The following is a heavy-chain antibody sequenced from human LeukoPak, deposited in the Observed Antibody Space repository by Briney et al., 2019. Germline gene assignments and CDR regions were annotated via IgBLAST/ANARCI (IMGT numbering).Heavy chain of an antibody. CDR2: IYTSGSP. Sequence: SETLSLTCTVSGGSISSYYWSWIRQPAGKGLEWIGRIYTSGSPNYNPSLKSQGTISVDTSKKQFSVKVSSVTAADTAVYYCARDQTSSGWYWDYWGQGTLVTVSS. D-gene: IGHD6-19*01. CDR3: ARDQTSSGWYWDY. J-gene: IGHJ4*02. CDR1: GGSISSYY. V-gene: IGHV4-4*07.